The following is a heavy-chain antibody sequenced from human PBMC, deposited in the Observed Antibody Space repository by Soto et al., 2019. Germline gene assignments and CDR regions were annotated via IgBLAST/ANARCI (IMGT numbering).Heavy chain of an antibody. J-gene: IGHJ4*02. V-gene: IGHV2-5*02. CDR2: INWDDAK. CDR3: AQSGVYGDYGY. Sequence: QITLKESGPTLVKPTQTLTLTCTFSGFSLITNGVGVGWIRQPPGKALEWLALINWDDAKRYSPSLKRRITITTDTSKNQVALTMTNMDPVDTATYYCAQSGVYGDYGYWGQGTLVTVSS. D-gene: IGHD4-17*01. CDR1: GFSLITNGVG.